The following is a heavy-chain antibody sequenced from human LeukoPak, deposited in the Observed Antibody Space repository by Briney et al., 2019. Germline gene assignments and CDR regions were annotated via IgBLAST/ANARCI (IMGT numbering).Heavy chain of an antibody. CDR3: ARERGDYGDYGINWFDP. J-gene: IGHJ5*02. Sequence: ASVKVSCKASGYTFTSYYMHWVRQAPGQGLEWMGIINPSGGSTSYAQKFQGRVTMTRDTSTSTVYMELSSLRSDDTAVYYCARERGDYGDYGINWFDPWGQGTLVTVSS. CDR1: GYTFTSYY. CDR2: INPSGGST. D-gene: IGHD4-17*01. V-gene: IGHV1-46*01.